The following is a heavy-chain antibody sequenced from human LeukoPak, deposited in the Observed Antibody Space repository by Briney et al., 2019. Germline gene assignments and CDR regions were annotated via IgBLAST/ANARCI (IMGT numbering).Heavy chain of an antibody. CDR3: AKVAYGAYTDFDY. Sequence: GGSLRLSCSASGFTFSSYEMDWVRQAPGKGLEWVSNISSSGSTVYYADSVKGRFTISRDNAKNSLYLQMNSLRAEDTAVYYCAKVAYGAYTDFDYWGQGILVTVSS. CDR2: ISSSGSTV. D-gene: IGHD4/OR15-4a*01. J-gene: IGHJ4*02. CDR1: GFTFSSYE. V-gene: IGHV3-48*03.